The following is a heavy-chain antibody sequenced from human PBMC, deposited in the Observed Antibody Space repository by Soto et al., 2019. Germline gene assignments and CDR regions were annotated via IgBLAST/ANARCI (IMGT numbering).Heavy chain of an antibody. CDR3: VRFARQLDC. CDR1: AFTFSGDW. J-gene: IGHJ4*02. CDR2: IKQDGSEK. V-gene: IGHV3-7*05. Sequence: EVQLVESGGGLVQPGGSLRLSCTTSAFTFSGDWMTWVRQAPGKGLEWGGTIKQDGSEKHYVDSVKGRFTISRDNAKNSMYLQMNGLKVEDKAVYYCVRFARQLDCWGQGTLVTVSS. D-gene: IGHD1-1*01.